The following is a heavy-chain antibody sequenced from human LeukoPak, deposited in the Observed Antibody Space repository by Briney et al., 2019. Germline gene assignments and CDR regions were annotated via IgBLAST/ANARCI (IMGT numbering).Heavy chain of an antibody. D-gene: IGHD3-10*01. CDR3: AREPYYYGSGSYIDY. J-gene: IGHJ4*02. V-gene: IGHV3-7*01. CDR2: IKQDGSDK. CDR1: GFTFSSYW. Sequence: PGGSLRLSCAASGFTFSSYWMSWVRQAAGKRPEWVANIKQDGSDKYYVDSVKGRFTISRDNAKNSLDLQMNSLRAEDTAVYYCAREPYYYGSGSYIDYWGQGTLVTVSS.